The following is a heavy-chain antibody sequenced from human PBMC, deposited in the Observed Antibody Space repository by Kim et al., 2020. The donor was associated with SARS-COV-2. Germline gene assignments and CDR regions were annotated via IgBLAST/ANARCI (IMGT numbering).Heavy chain of an antibody. CDR1: GGSFSGNY. CDR2: INHSGST. CDR3: ARDGDSAMGLAAFDI. Sequence: SETLSLTCAVYGGSFSGNYWSWIRQPPGKGVEWIGEINHSGSTNYNPSLKSRVTISVDTSKKQFSLKLSSVTAADTAGYYCARDGDSAMGLAAFDIWGQGTMVTVSS. D-gene: IGHD5-18*01. J-gene: IGHJ3*02. V-gene: IGHV4-34*01.